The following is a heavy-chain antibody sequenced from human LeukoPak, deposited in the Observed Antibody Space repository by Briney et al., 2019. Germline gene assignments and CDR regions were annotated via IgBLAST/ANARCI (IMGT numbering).Heavy chain of an antibody. V-gene: IGHV4-4*07. CDR1: GGSISSYY. CDR2: IYTSGST. CDR3: ARGAYDFWSGYARGYMDV. J-gene: IGHJ6*03. Sequence: SETLSLTYTVSGGSISSYYWSWIRQPAGKGLEWIGRIYTSGSTNYNPSLKSRVTISVDTSKNQFSLKLSSVTAADTAVYYCARGAYDFWSGYARGYMDVWGKGTTVTVSS. D-gene: IGHD3-3*01.